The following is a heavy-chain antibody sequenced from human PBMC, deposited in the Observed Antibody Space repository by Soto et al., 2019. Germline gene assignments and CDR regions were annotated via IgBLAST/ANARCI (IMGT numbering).Heavy chain of an antibody. V-gene: IGHV4-30-4*01. CDR1: CASISRGDYY. J-gene: IGHJ6*02. CDR3: ARSRPLCYGMDV. CDR2: IYYSVTT. Sequence: QVQLQELGTGLVKASQTLSLSCTVSCASISRGDYYWSWSRQSPGKGLEWIGSIYYSVTTYYNPSLKSRVAISVDLSKNQFSLRLTSVTAADTAVYYCARSRPLCYGMDVWGQGTTVTVSS.